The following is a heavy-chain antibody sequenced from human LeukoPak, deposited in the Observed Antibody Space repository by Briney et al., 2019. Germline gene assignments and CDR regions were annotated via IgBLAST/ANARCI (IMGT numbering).Heavy chain of an antibody. CDR2: VRYGGNVK. J-gene: IGHJ4*02. V-gene: IGHV3-30*02. CDR3: AKVRYYDSSGPFDY. Sequence: PGGSLRLSCAASEFTFSAYAMHWIRQAPGRGLGWVAFVRYGGNVKYYADSVKGRFTISRDNSKNTLYLQMNSLRAEDTAVYYCAKVRYYDSSGPFDYWGQGTLVTVSS. CDR1: EFTFSAYA. D-gene: IGHD3-22*01.